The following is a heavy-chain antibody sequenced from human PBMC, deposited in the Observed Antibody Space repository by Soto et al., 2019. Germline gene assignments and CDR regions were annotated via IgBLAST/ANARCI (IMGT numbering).Heavy chain of an antibody. CDR1: GGTFSSYT. Sequence: SVKVSCKASGGTFSSYTISWVRQAPGQGLEWMGRIIPILGIANYAQKFQGRVTITADKSTSTAYMELSSLRSEDTAVYYCAREVRPYGDYDFNYYYMDVWGKGTTVTVSS. CDR2: IIPILGIA. J-gene: IGHJ6*03. V-gene: IGHV1-69*04. D-gene: IGHD4-17*01. CDR3: AREVRPYGDYDFNYYYMDV.